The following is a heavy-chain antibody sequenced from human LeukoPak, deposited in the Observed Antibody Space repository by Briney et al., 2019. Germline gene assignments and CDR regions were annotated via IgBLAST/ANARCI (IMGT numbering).Heavy chain of an antibody. D-gene: IGHD4-23*01. Sequence: NPSETLSLTCSVSSYSISSGYYWGWIRQPPGKGLEWIGSIYHSGSTYYNPSLKSRVTISVDTSKNQFSLKLSSVTAADTAVYYCARLHYGGNYGYYYYYMDVWGKGTTVTISS. V-gene: IGHV4-38-2*02. CDR1: SYSISSGYY. CDR2: IYHSGST. J-gene: IGHJ6*03. CDR3: ARLHYGGNYGYYYYYMDV.